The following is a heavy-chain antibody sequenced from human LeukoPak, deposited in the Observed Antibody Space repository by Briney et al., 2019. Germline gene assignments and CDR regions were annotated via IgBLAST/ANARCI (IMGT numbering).Heavy chain of an antibody. CDR1: GGTFSSYA. Sequence: ASVKVSCKASGGTFSSYAISWVRQAPGQGLEWMGEIIPIFGTANYAQKFQGRITITADESTSTAYMELSSLRSEDTAVYYCAGVDTAMVNFDYWGQGTLVTVSS. CDR3: AGVDTAMVNFDY. J-gene: IGHJ4*02. CDR2: IIPIFGTA. D-gene: IGHD5-18*01. V-gene: IGHV1-69*13.